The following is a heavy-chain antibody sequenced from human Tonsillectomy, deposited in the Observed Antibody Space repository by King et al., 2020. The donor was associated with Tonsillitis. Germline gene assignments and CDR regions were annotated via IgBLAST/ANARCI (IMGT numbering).Heavy chain of an antibody. CDR1: GFTFGDYA. CDR3: TREGADIVVVPAAIGYYYGMDV. V-gene: IGHV3-49*03. Sequence: VQLVESGGGLVQPGRSLRLSCTASGFTFGDYAMSWFRQAPGKGLEWVGFIRSKAYGGTTEYAASVKGRFTISRDDSKSIAYLQMNSLKTEDTAVYYCTREGADIVVVPAAIGYYYGMDVWGQGTTVTVSS. J-gene: IGHJ6*02. D-gene: IGHD2-2*01. CDR2: IRSKAYGGTT.